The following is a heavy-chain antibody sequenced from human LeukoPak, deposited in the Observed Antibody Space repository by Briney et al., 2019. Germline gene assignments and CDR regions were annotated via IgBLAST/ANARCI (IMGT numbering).Heavy chain of an antibody. CDR1: GFTFSSYA. CDR3: AKVATTVTTLGALDY. D-gene: IGHD4-17*01. CDR2: ISYDGSNK. J-gene: IGHJ4*02. Sequence: GRSLRLSCVASGFTFSSYAMHWVRQAPGKGLEWVAVISYDGSNKYYADSVKGRFTISRDNSKNTLYLQMNSLRAEDTAVYYCAKVATTVTTLGALDYWGQGTLVTVSS. V-gene: IGHV3-30-3*01.